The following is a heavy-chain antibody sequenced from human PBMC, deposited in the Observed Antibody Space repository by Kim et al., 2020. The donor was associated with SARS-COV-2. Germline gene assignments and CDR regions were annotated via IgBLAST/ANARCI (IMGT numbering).Heavy chain of an antibody. D-gene: IGHD2-21*01. CDR3: ARPYWGYARGVLDS. CDR2: FDPSDSYT. V-gene: IGHV5-10-1*01. Sequence: GEALKISCKAFGYMFNSYWVAWVRQMPGKGLEWMGRFDPSDSYTNYSPSLQGRVTMSVGGPITTAYLHWGSLGASDTAMYYCARPYWGYARGVLDSWG. CDR1: GYMFNSYW. J-gene: IGHJ6*01.